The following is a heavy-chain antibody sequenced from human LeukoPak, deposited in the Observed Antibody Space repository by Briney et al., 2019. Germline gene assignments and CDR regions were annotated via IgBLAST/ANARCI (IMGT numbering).Heavy chain of an antibody. J-gene: IGHJ2*01. V-gene: IGHV4-4*02. D-gene: IGHD5-12*01. CDR1: GDSISSTNW. CDR3: ASSGYSGYDANWYFDL. Sequence: SETLSLTCAVSGDSISSTNWWSWVRQPPGKGLEWIGYIYYSGSTNYNPSLKSRVTISVDTSKNQFSLKLSSVTAADTAVYYCASSGYSGYDANWYFDLWGRGTLVTVSS. CDR2: IYYSGST.